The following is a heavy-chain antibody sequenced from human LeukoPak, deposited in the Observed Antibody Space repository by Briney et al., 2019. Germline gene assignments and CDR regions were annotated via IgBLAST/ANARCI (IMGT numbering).Heavy chain of an antibody. Sequence: SVKVSCKASGGTFSSYAISWVRQAPGQGLEWMGRIIPILGIANYAQKFQGRVTITADKSTSTAYMELSSLRSEDTAVYYCAKERDSSSWYWVSHDAFDIWGQGTMVTVSS. CDR1: GGTFSSYA. CDR3: AKERDSSSWYWVSHDAFDI. D-gene: IGHD6-13*01. J-gene: IGHJ3*02. V-gene: IGHV1-69*04. CDR2: IIPILGIA.